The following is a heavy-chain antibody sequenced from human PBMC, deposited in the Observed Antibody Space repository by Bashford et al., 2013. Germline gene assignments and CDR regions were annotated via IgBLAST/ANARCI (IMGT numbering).Heavy chain of an antibody. J-gene: IGHJ3*01. CDR3: ARDGPVVGVWNAFDV. D-gene: IGHD1-26*01. CDR1: GGTFSSYA. Sequence: ASVKVSCKASGGTFSSYAISWVRQAPGQGLEWMGWINPNPNSGATKYAEMFQGRVTMTRDTSISTAYMELSSLRSDDTAVYFCARDGPVVGVWNAFDVWGQGTVVTVSS. V-gene: IGHV1-2*02. CDR2: INPNPNSGAT.